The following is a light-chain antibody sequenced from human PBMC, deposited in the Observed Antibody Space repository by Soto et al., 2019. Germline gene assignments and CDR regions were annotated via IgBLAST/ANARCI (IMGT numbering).Light chain of an antibody. CDR1: KNDIGSSDY. V-gene: IGLV2-14*01. Sequence: QSALTQPASVSASPGQSITISCTGGKNDIGSSDYVSWYQQHPGKAPKLIIYGVSNRPSGTSDRFSGSKSGNTASLTISGLQADDEAGYYCSSSTSSNTLVFGGGTKVTVL. CDR2: GVS. J-gene: IGLJ3*02. CDR3: SSSTSSNTLV.